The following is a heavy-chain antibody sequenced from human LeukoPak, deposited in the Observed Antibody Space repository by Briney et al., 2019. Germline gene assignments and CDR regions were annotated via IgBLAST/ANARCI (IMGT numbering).Heavy chain of an antibody. V-gene: IGHV3-23*01. Sequence: GGSLRLSCAASGFTFSSYDMTWVRQAPGRGLEWVSSIRPSGDNTYYGDSVKGRFTISRDNSKNTLYLQMNSLRAEDTAVYYCAKDGRAGWTHPYYFDYWGQGTLVTVSS. CDR2: IRPSGDNT. CDR3: AKDGRAGWTHPYYFDY. J-gene: IGHJ4*02. CDR1: GFTFSSYD. D-gene: IGHD6-19*01.